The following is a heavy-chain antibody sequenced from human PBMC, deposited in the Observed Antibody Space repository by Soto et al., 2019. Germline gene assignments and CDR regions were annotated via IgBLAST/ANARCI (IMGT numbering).Heavy chain of an antibody. CDR1: GYNFINNY. CDR3: AKEGAE. V-gene: IGHV1-46*01. Sequence: QLQLVQSEAEVKNPGASVKISCTASGYNFINNYIYWVRQAPGQGLEYMGIIYPSGGNTKYAQKFQDRVTMTRDTSTNTVYLELTSLRFDDTAMYYCAKEGAEWGQGTLVTVSS. CDR2: IYPSGGNT. J-gene: IGHJ4*02.